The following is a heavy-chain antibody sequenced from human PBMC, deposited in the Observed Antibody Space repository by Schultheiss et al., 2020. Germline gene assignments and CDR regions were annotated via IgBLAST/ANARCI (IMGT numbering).Heavy chain of an antibody. CDR1: GGSISSGSYY. CDR2: IYTSGST. J-gene: IGHJ6*02. V-gene: IGHV4-61*02. D-gene: IGHD6-25*01. Sequence: SQTLLTCTVSGGSISSGSYYWSWIRQPAGKGLEWIGRIYTSGSTNYNPSLKSRVTISVDTSKNQFSLKLSSVTAADTAVYYCAASSRYYYYGMDVWGQGTTVTVSS. CDR3: AASSRYYYYGMDV.